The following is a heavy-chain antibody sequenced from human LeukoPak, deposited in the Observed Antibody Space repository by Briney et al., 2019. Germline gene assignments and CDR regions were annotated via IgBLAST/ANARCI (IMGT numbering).Heavy chain of an antibody. D-gene: IGHD6-19*01. Sequence: GGSLRLSCAASGFTFSSYEMNWVRQAPGKGLEWVSYISTTGSSIYYADSVKGRFTISRDNVKNLLYLQMNSLRAEDTAVYYCARVRRGIAVALDYWGQGTLVTVSS. CDR1: GFTFSSYE. J-gene: IGHJ4*02. CDR2: ISTTGSSI. CDR3: ARVRRGIAVALDY. V-gene: IGHV3-48*03.